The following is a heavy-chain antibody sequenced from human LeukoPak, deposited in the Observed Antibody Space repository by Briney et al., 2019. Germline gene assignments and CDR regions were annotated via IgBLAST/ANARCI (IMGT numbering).Heavy chain of an antibody. CDR1: GGSFSGYY. D-gene: IGHD2-2*01. J-gene: IGHJ3*02. CDR3: ARGHFCSSTSCYGRGAFDI. CDR2: INHSGST. Sequence: SETLSLTCAVYGGSFSGYYWSWIRQPPGKGLEWIGEINHSGSTNYNPSLKSRVTISVDTSKNQFSLKLSSVTAADTAVYYCARGHFCSSTSCYGRGAFDIWGQGTIVTVSS. V-gene: IGHV4-34*01.